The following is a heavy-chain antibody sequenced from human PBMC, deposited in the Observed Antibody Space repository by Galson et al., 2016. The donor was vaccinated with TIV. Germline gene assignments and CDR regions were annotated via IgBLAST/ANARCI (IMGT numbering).Heavy chain of an antibody. D-gene: IGHD6-19*01. J-gene: IGHJ6*02. CDR1: GYIFANYG. CDR2: ISAYNGET. Sequence: SVKVSCKASGYIFANYGITWVRQAPGQGLEWMGWISAYNGETDYAQRVQDRVAMTIDTSASTAYIELRSLRSDDSAVYFCARDRANLTFIRVADYFYGLDIWGQGTTVTVSS. V-gene: IGHV1-18*04. CDR3: ARDRANLTFIRVADYFYGLDI.